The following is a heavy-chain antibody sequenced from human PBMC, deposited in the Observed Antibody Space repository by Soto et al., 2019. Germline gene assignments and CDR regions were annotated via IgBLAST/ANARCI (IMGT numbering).Heavy chain of an antibody. CDR2: ISWNSGSI. Sequence: EVQLVESGGGLVQPCRSLRLSCAAPGFTFDDYAMHWVRQAPGKGLEWVSNISWNSGSIGYEDSVKGRFTISRDNAKNSLYLQMNSLRAEDTALYYCAKDIGSRGFNGMDVWGQGTTVTVSS. CDR1: GFTFDDYA. V-gene: IGHV3-9*01. CDR3: AKDIGSRGFNGMDV. J-gene: IGHJ6*02.